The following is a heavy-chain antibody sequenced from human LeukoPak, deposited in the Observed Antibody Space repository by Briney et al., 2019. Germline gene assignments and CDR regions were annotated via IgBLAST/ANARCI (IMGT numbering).Heavy chain of an antibody. CDR3: ARGGDPRYCSSTSCYIGGEFDY. Sequence: GASVKVSCKASGGTFSSYAISWVRQAPGQGLEWMGWISAYNGNTNYAQKLQGRVTMTTDTSTSTAYVELRSLRSDDTAVYYCARGGDPRYCSSTSCYIGGEFDYWGQGTLVTVSS. CDR1: GGTFSSYA. CDR2: ISAYNGNT. D-gene: IGHD2-2*02. V-gene: IGHV1-18*01. J-gene: IGHJ4*02.